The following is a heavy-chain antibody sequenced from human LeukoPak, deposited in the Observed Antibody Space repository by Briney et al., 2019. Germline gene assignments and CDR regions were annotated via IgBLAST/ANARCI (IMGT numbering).Heavy chain of an antibody. Sequence: GSLRLSCAASGFTFSDHYMDWVRQPPGKGLEWIGSVYYSGSTYYNPSLKSRVTTSVDTSKDQFSLKLISVTAADTAVYYCARTVEGYTYGFVDYWGQGILVTVSS. CDR1: GFTFSDHY. J-gene: IGHJ4*02. V-gene: IGHV4-38-2*01. CDR2: VYYSGST. CDR3: ARTVEGYTYGFVDY. D-gene: IGHD5-18*01.